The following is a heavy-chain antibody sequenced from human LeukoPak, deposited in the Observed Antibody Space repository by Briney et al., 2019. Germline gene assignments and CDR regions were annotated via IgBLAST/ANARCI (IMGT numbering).Heavy chain of an antibody. D-gene: IGHD5-12*01. Sequence: VASVKVSCKASGYTFTSYYMHWVRQAPGQGLEWMGIINPSGGSTSYAQKFQGRVTMIRDTSTSTVYMELSSLRSEDTAVYYCARVLVATLYFDYWGQGTLVTVSS. CDR1: GYTFTSYY. CDR2: INPSGGST. CDR3: ARVLVATLYFDY. V-gene: IGHV1-46*01. J-gene: IGHJ4*02.